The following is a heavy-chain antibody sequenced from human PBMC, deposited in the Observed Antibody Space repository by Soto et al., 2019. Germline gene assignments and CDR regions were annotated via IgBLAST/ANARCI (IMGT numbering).Heavy chain of an antibody. CDR3: ARDNGAYDIFTGSYYFDN. Sequence: SETLSLTCPVSGGSISSGGYYWSWIRQHPGKGLEWIGYIYYSGSTYYNPSLKSRVTISVDTSKNQFSLKLSSVTAADTAVYFCARDNGAYDIFTGSYYFDNWGQGTLVTVTS. CDR2: IYYSGST. V-gene: IGHV4-31*03. CDR1: GGSISSGGYY. J-gene: IGHJ4*02. D-gene: IGHD3-9*01.